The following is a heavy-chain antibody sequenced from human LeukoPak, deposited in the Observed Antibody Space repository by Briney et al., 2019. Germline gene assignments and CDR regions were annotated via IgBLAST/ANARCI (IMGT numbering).Heavy chain of an antibody. CDR2: IYYSGST. CDR1: GGSISSGDYY. V-gene: IGHV4-30-4*08. Sequence: PSQTLSLTCTVSGGSISSGDYYWSWIRQPPGKGLEWIGYIYYSGSTYYNPSLKSRVTISVDTSKNQFSLKLGSVTAADTAVYYCARWFFVGYCSSTSCYGAFDIWGQGTMVTVSS. CDR3: ARWFFVGYCSSTSCYGAFDI. J-gene: IGHJ3*02. D-gene: IGHD2-2*01.